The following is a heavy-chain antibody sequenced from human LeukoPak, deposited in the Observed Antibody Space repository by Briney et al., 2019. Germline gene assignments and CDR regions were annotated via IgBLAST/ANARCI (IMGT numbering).Heavy chain of an antibody. Sequence: GGSLRLSCAASGFTFSGYGMHWVRQAPGKGLEWVAFIRSDATNKYYADSVKGRFTISRDNSKNTLYLQMNSLRAEDTAVYYCARVALWFGEYYFDYWGQGTLVTVSS. J-gene: IGHJ4*02. CDR2: IRSDATNK. CDR3: ARVALWFGEYYFDY. CDR1: GFTFSGYG. D-gene: IGHD3-10*01. V-gene: IGHV3-30*02.